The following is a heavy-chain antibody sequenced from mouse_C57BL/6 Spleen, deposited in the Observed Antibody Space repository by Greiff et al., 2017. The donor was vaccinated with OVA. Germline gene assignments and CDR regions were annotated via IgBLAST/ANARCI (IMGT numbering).Heavy chain of an antibody. J-gene: IGHJ1*03. CDR3: ERHYYDSCYGYFDV. CDR1: GFTFSDYY. D-gene: IGHD1-1*01. CDR2: ISNGGGST. V-gene: IGHV5-12*01. Sequence: EVKLMESGGGLVQPGGSLKLSCAASGFTFSDYYMYWVRQTPEKRLEWVAYISNGGGSTYYPDTVKGRFTISRDKAKNTLYLQMSRLKSEDTAMYYCERHYYDSCYGYFDVWGTGTTVTVSS.